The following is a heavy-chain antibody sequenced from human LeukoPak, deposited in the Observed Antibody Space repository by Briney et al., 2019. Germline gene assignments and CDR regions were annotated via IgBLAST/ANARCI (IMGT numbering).Heavy chain of an antibody. CDR1: GGSISSSSYY. Sequence: SETLSLTCTVSGGSISSSSYYWGWIRQPPGKGLEWIGSIYYSGSTYYNPSLKSRGTISVDTSKNQFSLKLSSVTAADTAVYYCALITMVRGVFPYYFDYWGQGTLVTVSS. J-gene: IGHJ4*02. CDR3: ALITMVRGVFPYYFDY. V-gene: IGHV4-39*01. D-gene: IGHD3-10*01. CDR2: IYYSGST.